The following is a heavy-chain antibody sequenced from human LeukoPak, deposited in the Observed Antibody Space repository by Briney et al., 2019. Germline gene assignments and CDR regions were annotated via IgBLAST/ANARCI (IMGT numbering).Heavy chain of an antibody. D-gene: IGHD2-15*01. J-gene: IGHJ4*02. Sequence: GASVKVSCKVSGYTLTELSMHWVRQAPGKGLEWMGGFDPEDGETIYAQKFQGRVTITRDTSASTAYMELSSLRSEDTAVYYCARGVVVVAATAYFDYWGQGTLVTVSS. CDR3: ARGVVVVAATAYFDY. CDR1: GYTLTELS. V-gene: IGHV1-24*01. CDR2: FDPEDGET.